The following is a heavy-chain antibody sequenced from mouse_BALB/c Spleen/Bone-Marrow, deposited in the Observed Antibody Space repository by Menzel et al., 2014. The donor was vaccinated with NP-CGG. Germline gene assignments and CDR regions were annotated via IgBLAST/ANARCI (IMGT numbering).Heavy chain of an antibody. J-gene: IGHJ2*01. CDR2: IDPANGNT. V-gene: IGHV14-3*02. CDR3: ASYYHGHYFDY. Sequence: EVKLQESGAELVKPGASVKLSCTASGFNIXDTYMHWVKQRPEQGLEWIGRIDPANGNTKYDPKFQGKATITADTSSNTAYLQLSSLTSEDTAVYYCASYYHGHYFDYWGQGTTLTVSS. CDR1: GFNIXDTY. D-gene: IGHD1-1*01.